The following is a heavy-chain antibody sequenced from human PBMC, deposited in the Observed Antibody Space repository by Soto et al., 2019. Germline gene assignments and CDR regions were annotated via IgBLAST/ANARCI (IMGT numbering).Heavy chain of an antibody. J-gene: IGHJ6*02. CDR3: ARGRYYDSSGYYYHYYYYYGMDV. CDR1: GGSFSGYY. CDR2: INHSGST. D-gene: IGHD3-22*01. V-gene: IGHV4-34*01. Sequence: PSETLSLTCAVYGGSFSGYYWSWIRQPPGKGLEWIGEINHSGSTNYNPSLKSRVTISVGTSKNQFSLKLSSVTAAVTAVYYCARGRYYDSSGYYYHYYYYYGMDVWGQGTTVTVSS.